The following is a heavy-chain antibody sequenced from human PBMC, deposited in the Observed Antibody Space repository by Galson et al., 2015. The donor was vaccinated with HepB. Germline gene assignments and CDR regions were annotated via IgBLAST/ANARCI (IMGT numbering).Heavy chain of an antibody. J-gene: IGHJ4*02. CDR1: GYTLTELS. V-gene: IGHV1-24*01. D-gene: IGHD3-22*01. Sequence: SVKVSCKVSGYTLTELSMHWVRQAPGKGLEWMGGFDPDYGETIYAQKFQGRVTMTEDTSTDTAYMELSSLRSEDTAVYYCATESPRVHYFYDTSGVFDYWGQGTLVTVSS. CDR2: FDPDYGET. CDR3: ATESPRVHYFYDTSGVFDY.